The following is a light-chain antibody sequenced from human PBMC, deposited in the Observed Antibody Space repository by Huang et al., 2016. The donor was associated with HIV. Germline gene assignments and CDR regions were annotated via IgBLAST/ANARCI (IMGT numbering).Light chain of an antibody. V-gene: IGKV3-15*01. Sequence: EIVMTQSPATLSVSPGERATLACRASQSVSSNLAWYQQKPGKAPRPLISGASTRATGIPARFSGSGSGTEFTLTISSLQSEDFAVYYCQQYNNWPMYTFGQGTKLEIK. CDR3: QQYNNWPMYT. J-gene: IGKJ2*01. CDR1: QSVSSN. CDR2: GAS.